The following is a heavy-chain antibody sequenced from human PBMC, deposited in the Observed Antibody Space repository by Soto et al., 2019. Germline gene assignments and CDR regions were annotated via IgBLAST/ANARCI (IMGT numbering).Heavy chain of an antibody. V-gene: IGHV3-23*01. J-gene: IGHJ4*02. D-gene: IGHD3-22*01. CDR2: ITGSGDIT. CDR1: VCTFTFDA. CDR3: AKEEDSGGYKGFSFDF. Sequence: EVQLLESGGGLVQPGGSLRLSCAASVCTFTFDAMSWVCQAPGKGLRCVSGITGSGDITYYADSVKDRFTISRDNSKNTLYLQMNSLRAEDTAVYYCAKEEDSGGYKGFSFDFWGQGALVTVSS.